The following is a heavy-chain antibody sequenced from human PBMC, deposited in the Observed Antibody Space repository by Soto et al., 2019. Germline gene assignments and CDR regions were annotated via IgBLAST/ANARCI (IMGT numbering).Heavy chain of an antibody. D-gene: IGHD6-19*01. CDR2: IDPSDSYT. V-gene: IGHV5-10-1*01. J-gene: IGHJ4*02. CDR3: ARQHPLDSSAWYN. Sequence: GESLKISCKGSVYSFTSYWISWVRQMPGKGLEWMGRIDPSDSYTNYSPSFQGHVTISADKSISTAYLQWSSLKASDTAMYYCARQHPLDSSAWYNWGQGILVTVSS. CDR1: VYSFTSYW.